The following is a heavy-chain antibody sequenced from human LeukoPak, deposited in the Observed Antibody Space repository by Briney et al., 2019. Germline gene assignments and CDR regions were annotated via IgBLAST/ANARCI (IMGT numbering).Heavy chain of an antibody. D-gene: IGHD3-10*01. Sequence: GESLKISCKGSGYSFTSYWIGWVRQMPGKGLEWMGIIYPGDSDTRYSPSFQGQVTISADKSISTAYLQWSSLKASDTAMYYCACSYYYGSGSYYNQFDYWGQGTLVTVSS. CDR3: ACSYYYGSGSYYNQFDY. CDR2: IYPGDSDT. J-gene: IGHJ4*02. CDR1: GYSFTSYW. V-gene: IGHV5-51*01.